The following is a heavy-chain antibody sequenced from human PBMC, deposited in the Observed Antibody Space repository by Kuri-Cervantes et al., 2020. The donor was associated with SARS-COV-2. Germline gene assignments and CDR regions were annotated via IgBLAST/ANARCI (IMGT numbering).Heavy chain of an antibody. CDR3: AREGRGSNYDYVWGSYRSLQFGY. V-gene: IGHV1-2*02. Sequence: ASVKVSCKASGYTFTGYYMHWVRQAPGQGLEWMGWINPNSGGTNYAQKFQGRVTMTRDTSISTAYMELSRLGSDDTAVYYCAREGRGSNYDYVWGSYRSLQFGYWGQGTLVTVSS. CDR1: GYTFTGYY. D-gene: IGHD3-16*02. CDR2: INPNSGGT. J-gene: IGHJ4*02.